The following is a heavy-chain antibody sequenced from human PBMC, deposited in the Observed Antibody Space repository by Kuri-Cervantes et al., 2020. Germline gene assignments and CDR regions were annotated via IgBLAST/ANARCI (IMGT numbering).Heavy chain of an antibody. J-gene: IGHJ6*02. V-gene: IGHV3-21*01. CDR3: ARDREMATILDYYYYGMDV. CDR2: ISSSSSYI. Sequence: GESLKISCAASGFTFSSYSMNWVRQAPGKGLEWVSSISSSSSYIYYADSVKGRFTISRDNAKNSLYLQMNSLRAEDTAVYYCARDREMATILDYYYYGMDVWGQGTTVTSP. CDR1: GFTFSSYS. D-gene: IGHD5-24*01.